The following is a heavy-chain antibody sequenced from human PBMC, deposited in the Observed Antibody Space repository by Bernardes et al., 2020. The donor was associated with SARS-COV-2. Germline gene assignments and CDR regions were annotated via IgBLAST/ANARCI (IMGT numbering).Heavy chain of an antibody. Sequence: SETLSLTCTVSGGSIGSHFWSWIRQAPGKALEWIGYINYGGSTTYNPSLGSRVTMSMYTSKNQFSLKLSSPTTADTAVYYCATGPVVRGGQDFDQWGQGTLVTVST. J-gene: IGHJ4*02. CDR3: ATGPVVRGGQDFDQ. V-gene: IGHV4-59*11. CDR1: GGSIGSHF. CDR2: INYGGST. D-gene: IGHD3-10*01.